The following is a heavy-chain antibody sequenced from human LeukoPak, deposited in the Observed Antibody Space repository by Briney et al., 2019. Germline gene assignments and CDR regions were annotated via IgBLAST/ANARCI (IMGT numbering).Heavy chain of an antibody. D-gene: IGHD3-10*01. V-gene: IGHV4-34*01. J-gene: IGHJ2*01. Sequence: SETLSLTCAVYGGSLSGYYWSWIRQPPGKGLEWIGEINHSGSTNYNPSLKSRVTISVDTSKNQFSLKLSSVTAADTAVYYCARAPLTPGWYFDLWGRGTLVTVSS. CDR3: ARAPLTPGWYFDL. CDR1: GGSLSGYY. CDR2: INHSGST.